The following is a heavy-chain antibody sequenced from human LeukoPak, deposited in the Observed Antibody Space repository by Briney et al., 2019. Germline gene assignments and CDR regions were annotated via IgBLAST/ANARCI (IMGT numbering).Heavy chain of an antibody. D-gene: IGHD1-26*01. CDR2: ISAYNGNT. CDR3: ARDIRGATVSWYYGMDV. CDR1: GYAFRNYG. V-gene: IGHV1-18*01. J-gene: IGHJ6*02. Sequence: ASVKISCKTSGYAFRNYGVTWVRQAPGQGLEWMGCISAYNGNTNYAQSLQGRVTMTTDTSTSTAYMELRSLRSDDTALYYCARDIRGATVSWYYGMDVWGQGTTVTVSS.